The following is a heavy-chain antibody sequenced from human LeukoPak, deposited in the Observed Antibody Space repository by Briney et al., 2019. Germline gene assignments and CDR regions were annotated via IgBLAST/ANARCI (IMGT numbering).Heavy chain of an antibody. V-gene: IGHV3-23*01. Sequence: PGGSLRLSCAASGFTFSSYGISWVRQAPGKGLEWVSAISGSGGSTYYADSVKGRFTISRDNSKNTLYLQMNSLRAEDTAVYYCANTVTYYGTHYFDYWGQGTLVTVSS. D-gene: IGHD3-10*01. CDR2: ISGSGGST. J-gene: IGHJ4*02. CDR3: ANTVTYYGTHYFDY. CDR1: GFTFSSYG.